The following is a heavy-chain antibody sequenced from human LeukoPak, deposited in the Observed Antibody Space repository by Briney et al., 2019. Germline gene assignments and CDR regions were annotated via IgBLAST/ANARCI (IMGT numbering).Heavy chain of an antibody. Sequence: PGGSLRLSCAASTFTFNNYWMTWVRQAPGKGLEWVANIKQDGSEKYYADSVKGRFTISRDNAKNSLYLQMNSLRAEDTAVYYCAGETGYSSSLHYWGQGTLVTVSS. CDR1: TFTFNNYW. J-gene: IGHJ4*02. CDR2: IKQDGSEK. CDR3: AGETGYSSSLHY. V-gene: IGHV3-7*01. D-gene: IGHD6-13*01.